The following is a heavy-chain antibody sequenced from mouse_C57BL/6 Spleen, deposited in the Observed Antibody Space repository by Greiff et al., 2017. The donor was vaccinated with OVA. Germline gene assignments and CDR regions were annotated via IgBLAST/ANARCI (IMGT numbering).Heavy chain of an antibody. CDR2: INPGSGGT. V-gene: IGHV1-54*01. D-gene: IGHD3-3*01. CDR1: GYAFTNYL. CDR3: ARSRDLAWFAY. Sequence: QVQLQQSGAELVRPGTSVKVSCKASGYAFTNYLIEWVKQRPGQGLEWIGVINPGSGGTNYNEKFKGKATLTADKSSSTAYMQLSSLTSEDSAVYFCARSRDLAWFAYGGQGTLVTVSA. J-gene: IGHJ3*01.